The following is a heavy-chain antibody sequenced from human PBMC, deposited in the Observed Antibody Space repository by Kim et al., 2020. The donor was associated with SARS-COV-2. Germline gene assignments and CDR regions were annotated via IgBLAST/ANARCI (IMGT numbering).Heavy chain of an antibody. J-gene: IGHJ6*03. V-gene: IGHV1-18*01. CDR3: AREGGIAARNYYYYYMDV. Sequence: ASVKVSCKASGYTFTSYGISWVRQAPGQGLEWMGWISAYNGNTNNAQKLQGRVTMTTDTTTSTAYMELRSLRSDDTAVYYCAREGGIAARNYYYYYMDVWGKGTTVTVSS. CDR2: ISAYNGNT. CDR1: GYTFTSYG. D-gene: IGHD6-6*01.